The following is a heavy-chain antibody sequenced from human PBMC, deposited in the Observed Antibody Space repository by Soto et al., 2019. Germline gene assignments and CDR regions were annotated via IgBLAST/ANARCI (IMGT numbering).Heavy chain of an antibody. CDR2: MNPNSGNT. Sequence: ASVKVSCKASGYTFTSSDINWVRQATGQGLEWMGWMNPNSGNTGYAQMFQGRVTMTRDTSTSTVYMELSSLRSEDTAVYYCARGTSTAAAGRMDVWGQGTTVTVSS. D-gene: IGHD6-13*01. CDR3: ARGTSTAAAGRMDV. J-gene: IGHJ6*02. CDR1: GYTFTSSD. V-gene: IGHV1-8*01.